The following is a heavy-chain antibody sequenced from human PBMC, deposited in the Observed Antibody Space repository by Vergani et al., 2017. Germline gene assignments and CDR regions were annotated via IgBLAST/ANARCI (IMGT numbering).Heavy chain of an antibody. CDR1: GGSISSYY. D-gene: IGHD2-15*01. V-gene: IGHV4-59*01. CDR2: IYYSGST. Sequence: QVQLQESGPGLVKPSQTLSLTCTVSGGSISSYYWSWIRQPPGKGLEWIGYIYYSGSTNYNPSLKNRVTISVDTSKNQFSLKLTSVTAADTAVYYCARDSGCCSGGSCYSCGWFDPWGQGTLVTVSS. CDR3: ARDSGCCSGGSCYSCGWFDP. J-gene: IGHJ5*02.